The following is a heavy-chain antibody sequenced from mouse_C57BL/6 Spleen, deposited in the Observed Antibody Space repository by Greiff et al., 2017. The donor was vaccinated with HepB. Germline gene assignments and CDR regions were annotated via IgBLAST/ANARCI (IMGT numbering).Heavy chain of an antibody. CDR2: IHPNSGST. CDR1: GYTFTSYW. J-gene: IGHJ4*01. V-gene: IGHV1-64*01. Sequence: VQLQQPGAELVKPGASVKLSCKASGYTFTSYWMHWVKQRPGQGLEWIGMIHPNSGSTNYNEKFKSKATLTVDKSSSTAYMQLSSLTSEDSAVYYCARTPIYYDSYYYAMDYWGQGTSVTVSS. D-gene: IGHD2-4*01. CDR3: ARTPIYYDSYYYAMDY.